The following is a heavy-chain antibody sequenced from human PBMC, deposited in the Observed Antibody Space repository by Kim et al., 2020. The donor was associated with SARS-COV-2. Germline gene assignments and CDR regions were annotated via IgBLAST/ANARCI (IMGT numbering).Heavy chain of an antibody. CDR1: GFTFSSYA. V-gene: IGHV3-30-3*01. Sequence: GGSLRLSCAASGFTFSSYAMHWVRQAPGKGLEWVAVTSYHGSSKYYADSVKGRFTISRDNSKNTLYLQMNSLRAEDSANYYCARVTGQMEWFGELFAPDYWGQGTLVIVSS. CDR2: TSYHGSSK. CDR3: ARVTGQMEWFGELFAPDY. D-gene: IGHD3-10*01. J-gene: IGHJ4*02.